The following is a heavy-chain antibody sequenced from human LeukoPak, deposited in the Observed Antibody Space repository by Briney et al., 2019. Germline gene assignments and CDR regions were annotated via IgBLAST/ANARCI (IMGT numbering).Heavy chain of an antibody. CDR3: AKDQVTRGGNSFDS. CDR2: VGYDGTNK. J-gene: IGHJ4*02. CDR1: GFHFNNHG. V-gene: IGHV3-30*02. Sequence: GGSLRLSCAASGFHFNNHGMHWVRQAPGKGLEWVAFVGYDGTNKFYVDSVKGRFTISIDNSKNTVFLQMNSLSAEDTAVYYCAKDQVTRGGNSFDSWGQGTLITV. D-gene: IGHD2-15*01.